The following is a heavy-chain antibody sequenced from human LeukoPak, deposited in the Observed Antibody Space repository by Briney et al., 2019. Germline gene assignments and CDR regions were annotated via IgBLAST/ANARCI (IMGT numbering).Heavy chain of an antibody. CDR3: AKDSGSYPNWFDP. CDR2: IKQDGSEK. J-gene: IGHJ5*02. Sequence: GGSLRLSCAASGFTFSSYWMSWVRQAPGKGLEWVANIKQDGSEKYYVDSVKGRFTISRDNAKNSLYLQMNSLRAEDTAVYYCAKDSGSYPNWFDPWGQGTLVTVSS. V-gene: IGHV3-7*01. D-gene: IGHD1-26*01. CDR1: GFTFSSYW.